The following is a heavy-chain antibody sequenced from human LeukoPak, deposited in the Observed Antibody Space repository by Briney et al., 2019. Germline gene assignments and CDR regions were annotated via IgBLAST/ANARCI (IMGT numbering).Heavy chain of an antibody. CDR1: GGSISSYY. CDR3: ARVMRFLEWLPPYDAFDI. J-gene: IGHJ3*02. CDR2: IYTSGST. D-gene: IGHD3-3*01. V-gene: IGHV4-4*07. Sequence: PSETLSLTCSISGGSISSYYWSWIRQPAGKGLEWIGRIYTSGSTNYNPSLKSRVTMSVDTSKNQFSLKLSSVTAADTAVYYCARVMRFLEWLPPYDAFDIWGQGTMVTVSS.